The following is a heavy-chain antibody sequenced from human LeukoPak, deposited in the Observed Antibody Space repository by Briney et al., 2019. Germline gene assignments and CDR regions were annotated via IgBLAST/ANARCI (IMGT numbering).Heavy chain of an antibody. D-gene: IGHD3-22*01. CDR3: ARDIGYYDSSGYFWYFDL. CDR1: GASINTYY. J-gene: IGHJ2*01. V-gene: IGHV4-59*01. Sequence: SETLSLTCTVSGASINTYYWSWIRQPPGKGLEWFGYIYYSGSTNYNPSLKSRVTISVDTSKNQFSLKLSSVTAADTAVYYCARDIGYYDSSGYFWYFDLWGRGTLVTVSS. CDR2: IYYSGST.